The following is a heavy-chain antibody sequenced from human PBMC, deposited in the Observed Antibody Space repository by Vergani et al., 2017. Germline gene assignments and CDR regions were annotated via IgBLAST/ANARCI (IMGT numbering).Heavy chain of an antibody. V-gene: IGHV7-4-1*02. CDR1: GYTLTQYS. CDR2: IHTHSGNP. CDR3: ARFNSSPFLLHSYFVLDV. D-gene: IGHD2/OR15-2a*01. Sequence: QVHLVQSESQLKKPAASLMVSCKTSGYTLTQYSIHWVRQPPGRGIAWMGWIHTHSGNPTYAQDFAGRFVFSLDTSVSTAYLLISSLKAEDTAVYYCARFNSSPFLLHSYFVLDVWGQGTPVIVSS. J-gene: IGHJ6*02.